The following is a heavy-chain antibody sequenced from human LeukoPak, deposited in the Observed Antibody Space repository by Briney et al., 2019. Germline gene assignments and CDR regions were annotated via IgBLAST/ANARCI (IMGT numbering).Heavy chain of an antibody. Sequence: AGGSLRLSCAASGFTFSTYGMPWARQAPGKGLEWVALVSYDGSDKYYADSVKGRFTISRDNSKNTVFLQMNSLRAEDTAVYYCAKDPPMYSSGWYNYFDYWGQGTLVTVSS. D-gene: IGHD6-19*01. V-gene: IGHV3-30*18. J-gene: IGHJ4*02. CDR3: AKDPPMYSSGWYNYFDY. CDR1: GFTFSTYG. CDR2: VSYDGSDK.